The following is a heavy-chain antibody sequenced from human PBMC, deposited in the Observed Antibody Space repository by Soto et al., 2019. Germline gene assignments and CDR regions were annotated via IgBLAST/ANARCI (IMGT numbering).Heavy chain of an antibody. CDR3: AKARWDSSGYDY. V-gene: IGHV3-30*18. J-gene: IGHJ4*02. D-gene: IGHD3-22*01. CDR2: ISYDGSNK. Sequence: PGGSLRLSCAASGFTFSSYGMHWVRQAPGKGLEWVAVISYDGSNKYYADSVKGRFTISRDNSKNTLYLQMNSLRAEDTAVYYCAKARWDSSGYDYWGQGTLATVSS. CDR1: GFTFSSYG.